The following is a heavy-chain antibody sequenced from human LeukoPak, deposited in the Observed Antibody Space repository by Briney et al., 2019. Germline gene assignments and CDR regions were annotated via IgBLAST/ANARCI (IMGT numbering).Heavy chain of an antibody. Sequence: SVKVSCKASGGTFSSYTISWVRQAPGQGLEWMGRIIPILGIANYAQKLQGRVTMTTDTSTSTAYMELRSLRSDDTAVYYCARATWADIVATKSEYWGQGTLVTVSS. D-gene: IGHD5-12*01. CDR3: ARATWADIVATKSEY. J-gene: IGHJ4*02. CDR1: GGTFSSYT. V-gene: IGHV1-69*02. CDR2: IIPILGIA.